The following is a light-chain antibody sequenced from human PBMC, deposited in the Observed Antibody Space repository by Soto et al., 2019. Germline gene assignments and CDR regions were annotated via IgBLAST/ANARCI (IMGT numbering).Light chain of an antibody. J-gene: IGKJ1*01. Sequence: EIVLTQSPDTLSLSPGERATLSCRASQSVRSSYLAWYQQKPGQSPRLLIYDASNRATGIPDRFSGSGSGTDFTLAISRLEPEDFALYYCQQYGSSPTFGQGTKVEIK. V-gene: IGKV3-20*01. CDR2: DAS. CDR3: QQYGSSPT. CDR1: QSVRSSY.